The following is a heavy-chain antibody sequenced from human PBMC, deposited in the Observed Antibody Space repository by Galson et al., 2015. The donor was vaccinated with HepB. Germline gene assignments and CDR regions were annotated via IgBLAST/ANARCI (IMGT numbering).Heavy chain of an antibody. Sequence: CAISGDSVSSNSAAWSWIRQSPSRGLEWLGRTYYRSKWYNEYAVSVKSRITINPDTSRNQFSLQLNSVTPEDTAVYYCARGGAGHFAYWGQGTLVTVSS. J-gene: IGHJ4*02. CDR3: ARGGAGHFAY. CDR2: TYYRSKWYN. D-gene: IGHD1-26*01. CDR1: GDSVSSNSAA. V-gene: IGHV6-1*01.